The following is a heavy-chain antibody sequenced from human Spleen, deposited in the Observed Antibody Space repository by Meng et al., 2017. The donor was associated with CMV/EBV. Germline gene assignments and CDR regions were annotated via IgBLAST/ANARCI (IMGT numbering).Heavy chain of an antibody. CDR1: GFTFSSYS. CDR3: ARDLTRAAPYYHYGMDV. J-gene: IGHJ6*02. D-gene: IGHD2-15*01. V-gene: IGHV3-21*01. Sequence: GGSLRLSCAASGFTFSSYSMNWVRQAPGKGLEWVSSISSSSSYMYYADSVKGRFTISRDNAKNSLYLQMNSLRAEDTAVYYCARDLTRAAPYYHYGMDVWGQGTTVTVSS. CDR2: ISSSSSYM.